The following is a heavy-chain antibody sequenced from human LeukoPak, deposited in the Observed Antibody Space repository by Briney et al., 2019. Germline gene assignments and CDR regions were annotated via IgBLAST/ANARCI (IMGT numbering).Heavy chain of an antibody. CDR1: GFTFSDYY. J-gene: IGHJ5*02. D-gene: IGHD4-17*01. Sequence: PGGSLRLSCAASGFTFSDYYMNWIRQAPGKGLEWVSYISGSSSYMYYADSVKGRFTISRDNAKNSLYLQMNSLRAEDTAVYYCARAETTVTRPHWFDPWGQGTLVTVSS. V-gene: IGHV3-11*04. CDR3: ARAETTVTRPHWFDP. CDR2: ISGSSSYM.